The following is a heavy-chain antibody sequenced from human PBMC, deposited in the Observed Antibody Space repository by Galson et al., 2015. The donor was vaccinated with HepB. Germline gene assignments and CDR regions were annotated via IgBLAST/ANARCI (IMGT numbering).Heavy chain of an antibody. J-gene: IGHJ5*02. CDR3: AKDYGFGEFNWFDP. CDR2: ISGSGGST. CDR1: GLTFSSYA. D-gene: IGHD3-10*01. Sequence: SLRLSCAASGLTFSSYAMSWVRQAPGKGLEWVSAISGSGGSTYYADSVKGRFTISRDNSKNTLYLQMNSLRAEDTAVYYCAKDYGFGEFNWFDPWGQGTLVTVSS. V-gene: IGHV3-23*01.